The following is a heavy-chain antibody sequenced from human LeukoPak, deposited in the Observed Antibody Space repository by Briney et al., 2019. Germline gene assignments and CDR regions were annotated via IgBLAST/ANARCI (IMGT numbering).Heavy chain of an antibody. V-gene: IGHV3-74*01. J-gene: IGHJ4*02. D-gene: IGHD2-15*01. Sequence: GFTXXKYWMDWVRHAGGKGLVWVSRINSDGINTSYADSVKGRFTISRDNAKNTLNLQMNSLRAEDTAVYYCAKSGLNRFDYWGQGTLVTVSS. CDR2: INSDGINT. CDR1: GFTXXKYW. CDR3: AKSGLNRFDY.